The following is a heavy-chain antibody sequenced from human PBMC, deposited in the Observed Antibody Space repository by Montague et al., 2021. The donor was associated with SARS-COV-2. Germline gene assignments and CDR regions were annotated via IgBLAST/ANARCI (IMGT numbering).Heavy chain of an antibody. J-gene: IGHJ6*02. CDR2: SSGSDGGT. D-gene: IGHD3-10*01. CDR3: AKDSYYYGLGYGMDV. Sequence: SLRLSCAASGFTFSNSAMNWVRQAPGTGLEWVSGSSGSDGGTHYADSVKGRFTISRDNSKNVLYLQMNSLRAEDTALYYCAKDSYYYGLGYGMDVWGQGTTVTVSS. CDR1: GFTFSNSA. V-gene: IGHV3-23*01.